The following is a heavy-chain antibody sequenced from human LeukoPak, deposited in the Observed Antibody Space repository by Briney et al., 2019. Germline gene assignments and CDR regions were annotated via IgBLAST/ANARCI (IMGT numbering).Heavy chain of an antibody. J-gene: IGHJ5*02. CDR3: AIARRTTVTTLWFDP. CDR2: IYYSGST. D-gene: IGHD4-17*01. Sequence: SETLSLTCTVSGGSMSSYYWSWIRQPPGKGLEWIGYIYYSGSTNYNPSLKSRVTISVDTSKNQFSLKLSSVTAADTAVYYCAIARRTTVTTLWFDPWGQGTLVTVSS. V-gene: IGHV4-59*01. CDR1: GGSMSSYY.